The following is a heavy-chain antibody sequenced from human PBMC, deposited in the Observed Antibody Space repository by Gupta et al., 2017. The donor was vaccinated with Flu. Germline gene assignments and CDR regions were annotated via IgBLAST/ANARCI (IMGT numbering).Heavy chain of an antibody. V-gene: IGHV3-9*01. D-gene: IGHD2-21*02. J-gene: IGHJ4*02. CDR2: ISWNSGSI. CDR3: AKAAAPYCGGDCYPDY. Sequence: EVQLVESGGGLVQPGRSLRLSCAASGFPFDDYAMHWFRQAPGKGLEWVAGISWNSGSIGYADSVKGRFTISRDNAKNSLYLQMNSLRAEDTALYYCAKAAAPYCGGDCYPDYWGQGTLVTVSS. CDR1: GFPFDDYA.